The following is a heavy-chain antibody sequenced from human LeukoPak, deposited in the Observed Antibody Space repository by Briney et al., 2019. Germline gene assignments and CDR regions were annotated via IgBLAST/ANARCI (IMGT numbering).Heavy chain of an antibody. D-gene: IGHD4-17*01. CDR3: ARVGDRRDY. CDR2: INHSGST. CDR1: GGSFSGYY. J-gene: IGHJ4*02. Sequence: PSETLSLTCAVYGGSFSGYYWSWIRQPPGKGLEWIGEINHSGSTNYNPSLKSRVTISVDTSKNQFSLKLSSVTAADTAVYYCARVGDRRDYWGQGTLVTVSS. V-gene: IGHV4-34*01.